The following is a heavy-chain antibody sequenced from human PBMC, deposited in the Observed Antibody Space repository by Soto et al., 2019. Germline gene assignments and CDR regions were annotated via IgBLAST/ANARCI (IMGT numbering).Heavy chain of an antibody. CDR1: GYTFTSYA. J-gene: IGHJ6*02. CDR3: ARDVRQNYYYYYGMDV. CDR2: INAGNGNT. V-gene: IGHV1-3*01. Sequence: ASVKVSCKASGYTFTSYAMHWVRQAPGQRLEWMGWINAGNGNTKYSQKFQGRVTITRDTSASTAYMELSSLRSEDTAVYYCARDVRQNYYYYYGMDVWGQGTTVTVS.